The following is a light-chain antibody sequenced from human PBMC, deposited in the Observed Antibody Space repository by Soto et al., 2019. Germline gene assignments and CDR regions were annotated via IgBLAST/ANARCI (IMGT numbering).Light chain of an antibody. Sequence: EIVLTQTPGTLPLSPGERATLSCRASQSVDSRFLAWYQQKPGQAPRLLIYRSSIRAAGIPDRFSGSGSEPDFTLTITRLEPEDFAVYYCQHYDHSPGLTFGGGTTVEIK. CDR2: RSS. V-gene: IGKV3-20*01. J-gene: IGKJ4*01. CDR3: QHYDHSPGLT. CDR1: QSVDSRF.